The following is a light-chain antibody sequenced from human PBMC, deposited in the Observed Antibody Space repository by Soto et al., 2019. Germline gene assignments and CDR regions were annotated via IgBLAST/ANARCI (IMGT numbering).Light chain of an antibody. CDR2: AAS. CDR1: QGIRKD. Sequence: DIQMTQSPSSLSASVGDRVTITCRASQGIRKDLVWYQQKPGKAPKRLIYAASSLQSGVPSRFSGSGSGTEFTLTISSLPPEDFATYYCLQHNSYPLTCGGGTKVEIK. J-gene: IGKJ4*01. V-gene: IGKV1-17*01. CDR3: LQHNSYPLT.